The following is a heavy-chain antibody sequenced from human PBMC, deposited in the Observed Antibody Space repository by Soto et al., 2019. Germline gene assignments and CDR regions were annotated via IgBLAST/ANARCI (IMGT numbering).Heavy chain of an antibody. CDR3: AKWIAVAGSFDY. D-gene: IGHD6-19*01. Sequence: GGSLRLSCAASGFIFSDYWMSWVRQAPGKGLEWVSAISGSGGSTYYADSVKGRFTISRDNSKNTLYLQMNSLRAEDTAVYYCAKWIAVAGSFDYWGQGTLVTVSS. V-gene: IGHV3-23*01. CDR2: ISGSGGST. J-gene: IGHJ4*02. CDR1: GFIFSDYW.